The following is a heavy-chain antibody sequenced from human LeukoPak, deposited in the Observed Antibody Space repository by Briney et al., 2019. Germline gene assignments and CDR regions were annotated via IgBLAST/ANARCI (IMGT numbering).Heavy chain of an antibody. Sequence: SETLSLTCTVSGGSISSSSYYWGWIRQPPGKGLEWIGSIYYSGSTYYNPSLKSRVTISVDTSKNQFSLKLSSVTAADTAVYYCARVANYYGSGSYYFDYWGQGTLVTVSS. CDR2: IYYSGST. J-gene: IGHJ4*02. V-gene: IGHV4-39*07. CDR1: GGSISSSSYY. D-gene: IGHD3-10*01. CDR3: ARVANYYGSGSYYFDY.